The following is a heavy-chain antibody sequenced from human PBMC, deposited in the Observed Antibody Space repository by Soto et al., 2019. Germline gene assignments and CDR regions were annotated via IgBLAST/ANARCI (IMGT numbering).Heavy chain of an antibody. CDR1: GGTFSTYG. J-gene: IGHJ6*02. Sequence: QVQLVQSGAEVKKPGYSVKVSCKASGGTFSTYGINWVRQAPGQGLEWMGGIIPISDTTNYAQKFQGKFTITADESTSTVYMELSSLRSEDTAVYYCARVEAGAATRGFEVGGQGIPVTVSS. V-gene: IGHV1-69*01. CDR2: IIPISDTT. D-gene: IGHD6-13*01. CDR3: ARVEAGAATRGFEV.